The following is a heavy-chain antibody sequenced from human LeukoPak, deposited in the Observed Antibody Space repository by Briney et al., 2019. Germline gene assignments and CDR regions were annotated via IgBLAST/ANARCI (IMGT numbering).Heavy chain of an antibody. J-gene: IGHJ3*02. D-gene: IGHD3-10*01. CDR1: GFTFSSYW. CDR3: ARDVSIWFREHDAFDI. CDR2: IKQDGSEK. Sequence: GRSLRLSCAASGFTFSSYWMSWVRQAPGKGLEWVANIKQDGSEKYYVDSVKGRFTISRDNAKNSLYLQMNSLRAEDTAVYYCARDVSIWFREHDAFDIWGQGAMVTVSS. V-gene: IGHV3-7*01.